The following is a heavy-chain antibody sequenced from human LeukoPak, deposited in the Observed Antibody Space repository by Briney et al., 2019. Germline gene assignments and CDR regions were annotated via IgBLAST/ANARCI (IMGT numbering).Heavy chain of an antibody. V-gene: IGHV3-53*01. CDR3: ARDRHRYRGSNGDGDAFDI. D-gene: IGHD5-12*01. Sequence: SGGSLRLSCAASGFIVSSNYISWVPQAPGKGLEWVSIIYTDGRTFHADSVRGRFTMSRDTSNNTLDLQMNSLRADDTDVYFCARDRHRYRGSNGDGDAFDIWGQGTKVTVSS. CDR2: IYTDGRT. J-gene: IGHJ3*02. CDR1: GFIVSSNY.